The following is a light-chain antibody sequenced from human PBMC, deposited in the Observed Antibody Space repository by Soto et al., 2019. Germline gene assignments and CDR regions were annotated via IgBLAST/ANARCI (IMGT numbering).Light chain of an antibody. CDR1: SSDVGSYNL. J-gene: IGLJ2*01. V-gene: IGLV2-23*01. CDR3: CSYAGSSAYVI. CDR2: EGS. Sequence: QSALTQSASVSGSPGQLITISCTGTSSDVGSYNLVSWYQQHPGKAPKLMIYEGSKRPSGVSHRFSGSKSGNTASLTISGLQAEDEAAYYCCSYAGSSAYVIFGGGTKLTVL.